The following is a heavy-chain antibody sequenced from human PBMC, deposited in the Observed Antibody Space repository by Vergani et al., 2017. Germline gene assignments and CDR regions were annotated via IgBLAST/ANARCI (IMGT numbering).Heavy chain of an antibody. Sequence: QVQLVESGGGVVQPLGSLRLSCAASVFTFSSYGLHCVRQAPGKGLEWVAVISYDGSNKYYADSVKGRFTISRDNSKNTLYLKMNSLRAEDTAVYYCARSSGWYVYYMDVWGEGTTVTVSS. D-gene: IGHD6-19*01. CDR1: VFTFSSYG. J-gene: IGHJ6*03. V-gene: IGHV3-30*03. CDR2: ISYDGSNK. CDR3: ARSSGWYVYYMDV.